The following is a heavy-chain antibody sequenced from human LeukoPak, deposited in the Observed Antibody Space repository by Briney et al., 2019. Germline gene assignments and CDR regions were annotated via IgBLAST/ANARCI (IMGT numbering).Heavy chain of an antibody. CDR3: ARKVGGWFDP. Sequence: SETLSLTCTVSGGSISSHYWSWIRQPPGKGLECIGYIFYTGGPNYNPSLKSRVSISVDTSKNQLSLNLTSVTAADTAVYYCARKVGGWFDPWGQGTLVTVSS. V-gene: IGHV4-59*11. CDR1: GGSISSHY. D-gene: IGHD3-10*01. CDR2: IFYTGGP. J-gene: IGHJ5*02.